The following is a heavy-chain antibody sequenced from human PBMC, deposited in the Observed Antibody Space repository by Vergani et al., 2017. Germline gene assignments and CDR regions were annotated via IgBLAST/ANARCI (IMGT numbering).Heavy chain of an antibody. Sequence: QVQLVQSGAEVKKPGASVKVSCKASGYTFTSYYMHWVRQAPGQGLEWMGIINPSGGSTSYAQKFQGRVTMTRDTSTSTVYMELSSLRSEDTAVYYCASGVDSSGYYDVAAFDIWGQGTMVTVSS. CDR2: INPSGGST. V-gene: IGHV1-46*03. CDR3: ASGVDSSGYYDVAAFDI. CDR1: GYTFTSYY. J-gene: IGHJ3*02. D-gene: IGHD3-22*01.